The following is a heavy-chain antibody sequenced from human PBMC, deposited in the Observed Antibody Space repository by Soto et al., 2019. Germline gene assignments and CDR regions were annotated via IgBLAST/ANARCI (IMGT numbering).Heavy chain of an antibody. V-gene: IGHV3-74*01. Sequence: GGSLRLSCTASGFPFNTHWMHWVRQAPGKGLVCVARIYFDGITTNYADYVKGRLTVSRDNAKNTVYLHLNTLRDEDTAVYYCARGGAMGVDYWGQGTLVNVSS. D-gene: IGHD1-26*01. CDR2: IYFDGITT. J-gene: IGHJ4*02. CDR1: GFPFNTHW. CDR3: ARGGAMGVDY.